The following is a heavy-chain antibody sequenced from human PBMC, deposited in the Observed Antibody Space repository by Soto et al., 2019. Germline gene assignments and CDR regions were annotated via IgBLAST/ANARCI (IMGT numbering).Heavy chain of an antibody. Sequence: QVQLVESGGGVVQPGRSLRLSCAASGFTFSSYAMHWVRQAPGKGLEWVAVISYDGSNRFYTDSVKGRFTISRDVSQNTLFLQLNSLRAEDTAVYYCARGVDTAMIAVDYWGQGTLVTVSS. CDR3: ARGVDTAMIAVDY. J-gene: IGHJ4*02. V-gene: IGHV3-30-3*01. CDR2: ISYDGSNR. D-gene: IGHD5-18*01. CDR1: GFTFSSYA.